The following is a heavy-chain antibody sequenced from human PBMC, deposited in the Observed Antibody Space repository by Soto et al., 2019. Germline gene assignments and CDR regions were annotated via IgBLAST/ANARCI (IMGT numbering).Heavy chain of an antibody. CDR1: GYTFTSYA. Sequence: XSVKVSCKASGYTFTSYAMHLVRQAPGQRLEWMGWINAGNGNTKYSQKFQGRVTITRDTSASTAYMELSSLRSEDTAVYYCARDYSLAEPNWFDTWGQGTLVTVSS. CDR3: ARDYSLAEPNWFDT. CDR2: INAGNGNT. D-gene: IGHD2-15*01. J-gene: IGHJ5*02. V-gene: IGHV1-3*01.